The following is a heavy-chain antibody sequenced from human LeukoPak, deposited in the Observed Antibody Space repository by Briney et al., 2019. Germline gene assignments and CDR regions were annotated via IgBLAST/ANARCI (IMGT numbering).Heavy chain of an antibody. CDR3: AKVAYSRMAVTGQRVLDY. D-gene: IGHD6-19*01. CDR2: ISDSGANT. Sequence: GGSLRLPCAASGFTFSSYAMSWVRQAPGKGLEWVSAISDSGANTYYADSVKGRFTISRDNSKITMYLQMNSLRAEDTAVYYCAKVAYSRMAVTGQRVLDYWGQGTLVTVSS. V-gene: IGHV3-23*01. CDR1: GFTFSSYA. J-gene: IGHJ4*02.